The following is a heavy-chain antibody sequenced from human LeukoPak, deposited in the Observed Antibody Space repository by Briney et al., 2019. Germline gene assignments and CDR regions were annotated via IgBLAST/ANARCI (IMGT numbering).Heavy chain of an antibody. CDR1: GFTFSGSA. V-gene: IGHV3-73*01. CDR3: SAWRVVVAATVPLHY. D-gene: IGHD2-15*01. CDR2: IRSKANNYAT. Sequence: EGSLRLSCAASGFTFSGSAMHWVRQASGKGLEWVGRIRSKANNYATAYAASVKGRFTISRDDSKNTAYLQMNRLKTEDTAVYYCSAWRVVVAATVPLHYWGQGTLVTVSS. J-gene: IGHJ4*02.